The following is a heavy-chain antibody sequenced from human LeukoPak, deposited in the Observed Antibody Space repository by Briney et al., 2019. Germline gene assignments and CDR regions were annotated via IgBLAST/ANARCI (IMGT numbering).Heavy chain of an antibody. CDR1: GFIFDTYG. CDR2: IAYDGSNK. V-gene: IGHV3-30*18. J-gene: IGHJ6*02. D-gene: IGHD1-1*01. CDR3: AKEKAIGTINYGLDV. Sequence: GTSLRLSCAASGFIFDTYGMLWVRQAPGEGLEWVAVIAYDGSNKYHADSVKGRFTISRDNSKNTLYLQMNSLRGEDTAVYYCAKEKAIGTINYGLDVWGQGTTVTVSS.